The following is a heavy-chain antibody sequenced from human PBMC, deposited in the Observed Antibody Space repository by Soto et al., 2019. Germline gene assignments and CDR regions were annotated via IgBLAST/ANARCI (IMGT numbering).Heavy chain of an antibody. D-gene: IGHD3-22*01. CDR2: IWYDGSNK. V-gene: IGHV3-33*01. J-gene: IGHJ5*02. CDR3: ARDRESSGYHNWFAP. Sequence: GGSLRLSCAASGFTFSSYGMHWVRQAPGKGLEWVAVIWYDGSNKYYADSVKGRFTISRDNSKNTLYLQMNSLRAEDTAVYYCARDRESSGYHNWFAPWAQGTLVTVSS. CDR1: GFTFSSYG.